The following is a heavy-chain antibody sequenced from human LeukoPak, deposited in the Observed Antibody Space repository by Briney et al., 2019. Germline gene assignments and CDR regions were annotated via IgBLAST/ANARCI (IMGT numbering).Heavy chain of an antibody. J-gene: IGHJ6*02. CDR3: ARDWGEYDFWSGYYYYGMDV. D-gene: IGHD3-3*01. V-gene: IGHV3-30-3*01. Sequence: GRSLRLSCAASGFTFSSYAVHWVRQAPGKGLEGVAVISYDGSNKYYADSVKGRFTISRDNSKNTLYLQMNSLRAEDTAVYYCARDWGEYDFWSGYYYYGMDVWGQGTTVTVSS. CDR1: GFTFSSYA. CDR2: ISYDGSNK.